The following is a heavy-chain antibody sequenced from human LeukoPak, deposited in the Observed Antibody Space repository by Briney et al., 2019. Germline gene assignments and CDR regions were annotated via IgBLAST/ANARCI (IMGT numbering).Heavy chain of an antibody. Sequence: GTSVKVSCKASGYTFTSYGIGWVRQAPGQGLEWMGWISGYNGNTNYAQKFQGRVTMTTDTSTNTAYMELRSLRSDDTAVYYCTREATGYSWFDPWGQGTLVTVSS. J-gene: IGHJ5*02. CDR1: GYTFTSYG. V-gene: IGHV1-18*01. CDR3: TREATGYSWFDP. CDR2: ISGYNGNT. D-gene: IGHD3-9*01.